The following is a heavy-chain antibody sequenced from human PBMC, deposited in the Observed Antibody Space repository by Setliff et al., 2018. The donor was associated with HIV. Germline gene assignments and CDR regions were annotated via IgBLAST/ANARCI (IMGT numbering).Heavy chain of an antibody. CDR3: ARDPRPKFWSGNSPFDY. CDR2: ISGSGSST. D-gene: IGHD3-3*01. Sequence: LSLSCAASEFTFSVYAMSWLRQAPGKGLEWVSGISGSGSSTYYAGAVKGRFTISRDNAKNSLYLQMNSLRAEDTAVYYCARDPRPKFWSGNSPFDYWGQGTLVTVSS. J-gene: IGHJ4*02. CDR1: EFTFSVYA. V-gene: IGHV3-23*01.